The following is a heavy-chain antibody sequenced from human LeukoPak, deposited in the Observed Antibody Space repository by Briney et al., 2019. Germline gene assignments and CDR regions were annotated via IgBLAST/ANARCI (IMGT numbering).Heavy chain of an antibody. CDR1: GYTFTSYG. CDR3: ARDHLAAAGTPLWY. J-gene: IGHJ4*02. D-gene: IGHD6-13*01. CDR2: ISAYNGNT. V-gene: IGHV1-18*01. Sequence: ASVKVSRKASGYTFTSYGISWVRQAPGQGLEWMGWISAYNGNTNYAQKLQGRVTMTTDTSTSTAYIELRSLRSDDTAVYYCARDHLAAAGTPLWYWGQGTLVTVSS.